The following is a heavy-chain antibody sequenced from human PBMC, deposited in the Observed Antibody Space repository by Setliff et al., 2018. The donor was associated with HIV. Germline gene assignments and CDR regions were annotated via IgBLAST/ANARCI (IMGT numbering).Heavy chain of an antibody. D-gene: IGHD2-8*01. J-gene: IGHJ4*02. Sequence: LTCAVYGGSISGYYWSWIRQPPGKGLEWIGEINPVGRNDNYNPSLKSRVTMSVDRSKNHLSLNVTSVTAADTAVYYCASGSGYCKNGVCYIGVHRTPDKYYFDSWGQGALVTVSS. CDR2: INPVGRN. V-gene: IGHV4-34*01. CDR3: ASGSGYCKNGVCYIGVHRTPDKYYFDS. CDR1: GGSISGYY.